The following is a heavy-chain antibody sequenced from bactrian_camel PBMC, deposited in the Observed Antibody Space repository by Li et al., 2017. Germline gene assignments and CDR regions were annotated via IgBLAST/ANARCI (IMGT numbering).Heavy chain of an antibody. Sequence: VQLVESGGGSVQPGGSLTLSCATSKRTLDWSCIGWVRQPPGKEREGVGTVSPPGDSWNRYYAASVKGRFTISQDNAKRTVYLQMNSLEPVDTAMYYCAARLVWTMGRAKTAPCRPAAEYTLWGQGTQVTVS. D-gene: IGHD5*01. CDR1: KRTLDWSC. V-gene: IGHV3S60*01. CDR3: AARLVWTMGRAKTAPCRPAAEYTL. J-gene: IGHJ4*01. CDR2: SPPGDSWNR.